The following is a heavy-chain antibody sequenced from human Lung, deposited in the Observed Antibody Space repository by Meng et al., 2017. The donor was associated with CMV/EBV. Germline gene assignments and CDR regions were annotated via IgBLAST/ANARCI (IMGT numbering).Heavy chain of an antibody. CDR3: ARVGWEHVADD. Sequence: SETLSLTCTVSGYSISSGYYWGWIRQPPGKGLEWIGSIYHSGSTYYNPSLKSRVTISVDTSKNQFSLKLSSVTAADTAVYYCARVGWEHVADDWGQGKLV. J-gene: IGHJ4*02. CDR1: GYSISSGYY. D-gene: IGHD1-26*01. V-gene: IGHV4-38-2*02. CDR2: IYHSGST.